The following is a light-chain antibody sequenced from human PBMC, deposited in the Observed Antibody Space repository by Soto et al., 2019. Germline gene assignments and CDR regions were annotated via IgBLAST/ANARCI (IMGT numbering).Light chain of an antibody. J-gene: IGLJ1*01. Sequence: QSARTQPPSASGSFGQSVTISCTGTSSDVGGYNYVSWYQQRPGKAPKLMIYEVSERPSGVPDRFSGSKSGNTASLTVSGLQADDEADYYCSSYSGTNYHYVFGTGTKVTVL. CDR2: EVS. CDR1: SSDVGGYNY. V-gene: IGLV2-8*01. CDR3: SSYSGTNYHYV.